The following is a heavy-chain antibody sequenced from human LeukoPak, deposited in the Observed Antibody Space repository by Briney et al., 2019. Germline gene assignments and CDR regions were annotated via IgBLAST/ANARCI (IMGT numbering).Heavy chain of an antibody. J-gene: IGHJ4*02. Sequence: PGGSLRLSCAASGFTFEDYAMHWVRQAPGKGLEWVSGISWNSGSIGYADSVKGRFTISRDNAKNSLYLQMNSLRSEDTAFYYCVKDDLLWLIDCWGQGALVTVSS. CDR3: VKDDLLWLIDC. CDR2: ISWNSGSI. V-gene: IGHV3-9*01. D-gene: IGHD5-12*01. CDR1: GFTFEDYA.